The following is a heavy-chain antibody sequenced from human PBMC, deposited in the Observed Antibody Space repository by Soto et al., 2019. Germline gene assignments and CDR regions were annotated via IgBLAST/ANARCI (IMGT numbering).Heavy chain of an antibody. CDR3: ARVRRRYNVNLLGYYGMDV. CDR1: GGSFSGYY. J-gene: IGHJ6*02. V-gene: IGHV4-34*01. CDR2: INHSGST. Sequence: PSETLSLTCAVYGGSFSGYYWSWIRQPPGKGLEWIGEINHSGSTNYNPSLKSRVTISVDTSKNQFSLKLSSVNAADTAVYYCARVRRRYNVNLLGYYGMDVWGQGTTVTVSS. D-gene: IGHD2-2*02.